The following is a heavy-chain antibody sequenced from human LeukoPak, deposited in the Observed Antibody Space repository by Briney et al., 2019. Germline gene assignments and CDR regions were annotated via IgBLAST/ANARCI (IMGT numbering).Heavy chain of an antibody. CDR3: ARYEGGTMFDY. V-gene: IGHV4-39*01. CDR1: DGSISRRTYY. CDR2: ISYSGST. J-gene: IGHJ4*02. D-gene: IGHD1-26*01. Sequence: SETLSLTCTVSDGSISRRTYYWGWIRQPPGKGLEWIGSISYSGSTSYNPSLKSCVTISIDTSKNQFSLRLSSVTAADTAVYYCARYEGGTMFDYWGQGTLVAVSS.